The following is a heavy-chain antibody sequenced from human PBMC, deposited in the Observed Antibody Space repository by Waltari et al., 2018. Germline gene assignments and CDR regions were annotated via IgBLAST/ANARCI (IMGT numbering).Heavy chain of an antibody. D-gene: IGHD2-2*02. CDR1: GFPFSNCW. V-gene: IGHV3-74*01. CDR3: ANIPITANPDY. J-gene: IGHJ4*02. Sequence: EVQLVESGGGLVQPGESLRLSCARSGFPFSNCWMNGVRQTPGQGLVWVSAINTDGSSASYAASVKGRFTISRDNAKNTVYLQMNSLRAEDTAVYYCANIPITANPDYWGQGTLVTVSS. CDR2: INTDGSSA.